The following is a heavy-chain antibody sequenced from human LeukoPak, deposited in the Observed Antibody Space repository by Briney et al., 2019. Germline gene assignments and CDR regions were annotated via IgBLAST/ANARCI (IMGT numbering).Heavy chain of an antibody. CDR1: GYSFTSYW. Sequence: GESLKISCKGSGYSFTSYWIVWVRQMPGKGLEWMGIMYPGDSDTRYSPSFQDQVTISADKSISTAYLQWSSLKASDPAMYYCARFWFGELFGDYWGQGTLVTVSS. J-gene: IGHJ4*02. V-gene: IGHV5-51*01. CDR2: MYPGDSDT. D-gene: IGHD3-10*01. CDR3: ARFWFGELFGDY.